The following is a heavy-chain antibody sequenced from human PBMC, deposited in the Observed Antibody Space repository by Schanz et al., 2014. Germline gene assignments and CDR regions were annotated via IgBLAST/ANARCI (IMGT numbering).Heavy chain of an antibody. V-gene: IGHV3-30*03. CDR3: VREENYPSFLGYYYYMDV. D-gene: IGHD3-10*01. J-gene: IGHJ6*03. CDR2: ISYDGSNK. Sequence: QVQLVESGGGVVQPGRSLRLSCAASGFTFSSYGMHWVRQSPGKGLEWVALISYDGSNKYYADSVEGRFTISRDNSKSMLFLEMSSLRVEDTAVYYCVREENYPSFLGYYYYMDVWGKGTSVTVSS. CDR1: GFTFSSYG.